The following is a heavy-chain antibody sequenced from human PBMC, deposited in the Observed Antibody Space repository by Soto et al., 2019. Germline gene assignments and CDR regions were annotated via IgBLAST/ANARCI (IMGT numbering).Heavy chain of an antibody. Sequence: QLHLVQSGAVVKKPGASVTVSCSASGYPVTAYYMHWVRQAPGRGLEWMGGINPATGAAKYTQTFQGRVTMPRDTSTSTVFRELGGLTSEDTAGFYCARGGGVGVAGSAAFDMGGQGTLVTVSS. CDR2: INPATGAA. D-gene: IGHD3-3*01. CDR3: ARGGGVGVAGSAAFDM. J-gene: IGHJ3*02. CDR1: GYPVTAYY. V-gene: IGHV1-2*02.